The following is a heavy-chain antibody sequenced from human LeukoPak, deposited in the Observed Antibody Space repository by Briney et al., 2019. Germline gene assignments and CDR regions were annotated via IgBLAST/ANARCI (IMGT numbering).Heavy chain of an antibody. J-gene: IGHJ4*02. CDR3: AKDRSVGATSFDY. D-gene: IGHD1-26*01. CDR1: GFTFDDYA. V-gene: IGHV3-9*01. CDR2: ISWNSGSI. Sequence: GGSLRLSCAASGFTFDDYAMHWVRQAPGKGLEWVSGISWNSGSIGYADSVKGRFTISRDNAKNSLYLQMNSLRAVDTALYYCAKDRSVGATSFDYWGQGTLVTVSS.